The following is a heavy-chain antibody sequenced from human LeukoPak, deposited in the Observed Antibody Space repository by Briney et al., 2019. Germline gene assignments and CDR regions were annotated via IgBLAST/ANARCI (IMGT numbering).Heavy chain of an antibody. CDR1: GGSVSSGSYY. CDR2: INHSGST. D-gene: IGHD6-13*01. CDR3: ARYSSTWYFGD. J-gene: IGHJ4*02. Sequence: SETLSLTCTVSGGSVSSGSYYWSWIRQPPGKGLEWIGEINHSGSTSYNPSLKSRVTISVDTSKYQFSLRLSSVTAADTAVYYCARYSSTWYFGDWGQGTLVTVSS. V-gene: IGHV4-61*01.